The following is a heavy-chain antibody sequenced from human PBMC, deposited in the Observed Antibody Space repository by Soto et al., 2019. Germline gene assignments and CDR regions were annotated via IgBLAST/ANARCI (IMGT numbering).Heavy chain of an antibody. V-gene: IGHV1-46*01. Sequence: GASVKVACKAAGYTLRMYYIHGMRQAPGQGLEWMGLINPSGGSTTYAQKFQGRVTITRDTSASTAYMELSSLRSEDTVVYYCARGPITMIGYYFDYWGQGTLVTVSS. CDR1: GYTLRMYY. CDR2: INPSGGST. CDR3: ARGPITMIGYYFDY. D-gene: IGHD3-10*02. J-gene: IGHJ4*02.